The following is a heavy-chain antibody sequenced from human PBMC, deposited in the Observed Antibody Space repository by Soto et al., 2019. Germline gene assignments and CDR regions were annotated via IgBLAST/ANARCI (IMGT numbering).Heavy chain of an antibody. CDR1: RCSFNNHY. CDR2: ISYSGHT. Sequence: SDTLSLTCAVHRCSFNNHYWRWIRQPPGKGLEWIAYISYSGHTHYSPSLESRATISVDTSKNQFSLKLTSMTAADTAVYYCARQKAMGATFFDSWGQGALVT. CDR3: ARQKAMGATFFDS. J-gene: IGHJ4*02. V-gene: IGHV4-59*08. D-gene: IGHD1-26*01.